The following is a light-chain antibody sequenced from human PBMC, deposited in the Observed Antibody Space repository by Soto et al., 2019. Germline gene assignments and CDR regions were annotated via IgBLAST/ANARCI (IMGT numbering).Light chain of an antibody. CDR1: ENVRTF. CDR3: QQTYSSPRT. CDR2: GAS. V-gene: IGKV3-11*01. Sequence: EVVLTQSPATLSLSPGERATLSCRASENVRTFVDWYQQKPGQAPRLLIYGASNRATGIPARFSGSGSGTDFTLTISNLQPEDFAVYYCQQTYSSPRTFGQGTKVEIK. J-gene: IGKJ1*01.